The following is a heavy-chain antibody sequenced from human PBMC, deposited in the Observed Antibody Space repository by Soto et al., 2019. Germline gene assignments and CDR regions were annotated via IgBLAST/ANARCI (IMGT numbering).Heavy chain of an antibody. V-gene: IGHV3-21*01. J-gene: IGHJ5*02. CDR2: ISSSSSYI. CDR3: ARRSSTSPPGFDP. D-gene: IGHD2-2*01. CDR1: GFTFSSYS. Sequence: ESGGGLVKPGGSLRLSCAASGFTFSSYSMNWVRQAPGKGLEWVSSISSSSSYIYYADSVKGRFTISRDNAKNSLYLQMNSLRAEDTAVYYCARRSSTSPPGFDPWGQGTLVTVSS.